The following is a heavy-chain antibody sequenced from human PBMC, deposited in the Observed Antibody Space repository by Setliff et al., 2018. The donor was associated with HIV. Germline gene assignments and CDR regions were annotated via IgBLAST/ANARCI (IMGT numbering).Heavy chain of an antibody. J-gene: IGHJ2*01. CDR1: GGSISSYY. CDR3: ARAGGGGRWLHLSYWYFDL. CDR2: IYYSGMT. D-gene: IGHD3-16*01. V-gene: IGHV4-59*01. Sequence: SETLSLTCSVSGGSISSYYWSWIRQPPGKGLERIGDIYYSGMTNYNPSLQSRVTISLDTSKNQFSLKVNSVTAADTAVYYCARAGGGGRWLHLSYWYFDLWGRGTLVTVSS.